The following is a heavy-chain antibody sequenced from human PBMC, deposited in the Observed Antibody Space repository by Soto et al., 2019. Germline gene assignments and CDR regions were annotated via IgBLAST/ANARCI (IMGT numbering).Heavy chain of an antibody. CDR2: ISYDGSNK. J-gene: IGHJ2*01. Sequence: QVQLVESGGGVVQPGRSLRLSCAASGFTFSSYAMHWVRQAPGKGLEWVAFISYDGSNKYYADSVKGRFTISRDNSKTTLYLQMNSLRAEDTAVYYCARDSSGRYGRYFDLWGRGTLVTVSS. CDR3: ARDSSGRYGRYFDL. D-gene: IGHD6-19*01. CDR1: GFTFSSYA. V-gene: IGHV3-30-3*01.